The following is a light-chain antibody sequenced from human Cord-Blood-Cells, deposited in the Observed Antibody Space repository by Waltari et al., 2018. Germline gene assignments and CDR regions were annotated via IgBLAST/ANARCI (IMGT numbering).Light chain of an antibody. V-gene: IGKV3-11*01. CDR1: QSVSSY. CDR2: DAS. J-gene: IGKJ4*01. CDR3: QQRSNWLT. Sequence: EIVLTQSPATLSLSPGERATLSCRASQSVSSYLAWYQQKPGQAPRLLIYDASNRATGIPARFSGSGSGTDFTLTNSSLEPEDCAVYYCQQRSNWLTFGGGTKVEIK.